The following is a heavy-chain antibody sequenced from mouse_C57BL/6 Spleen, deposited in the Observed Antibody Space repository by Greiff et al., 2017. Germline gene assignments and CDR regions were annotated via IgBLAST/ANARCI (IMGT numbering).Heavy chain of an antibody. CDR2: ISDGGSYT. V-gene: IGHV5-4*01. CDR3: ARELTGTSYWYFDV. Sequence: EVQRVESGGGLVKPGGSLKLSCAASGFTFSSYAMSWVRQTPEKRLEWVATISDGGSYTSYPDNVKGRFTISRDNAKNNLYLQIGHLKSEDTAMYYCARELTGTSYWYFDVWGTGTTVTVSS. J-gene: IGHJ1*03. CDR1: GFTFSSYA. D-gene: IGHD4-1*01.